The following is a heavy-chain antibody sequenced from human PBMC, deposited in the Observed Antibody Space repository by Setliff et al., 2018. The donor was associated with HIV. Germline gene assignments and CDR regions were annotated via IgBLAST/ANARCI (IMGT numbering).Heavy chain of an antibody. D-gene: IGHD4-17*01. CDR2: ISPYSGIT. CDR1: GYTFTSFG. J-gene: IGHJ6*03. CDR3: AKTTPQPHYYYYVDV. Sequence: ASVKVSCKASGYTFTSFGITWVRQAPGQGLEWMGWISPYSGITDFAEKLQDRVTMTTDRSTTTAYMELRSLRSDDAAVYYCAKTTPQPHYYYYVDVWGKGTTVTVSS. V-gene: IGHV1-18*01.